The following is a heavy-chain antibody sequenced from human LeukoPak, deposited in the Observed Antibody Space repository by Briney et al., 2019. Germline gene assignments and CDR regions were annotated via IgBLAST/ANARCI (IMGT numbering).Heavy chain of an antibody. D-gene: IGHD6-19*01. CDR3: ARDSSGWLHEY. Sequence: PGGSLRLSCAASGFSFSSYSMNWVRQAPGKGLECVSSISSSGSYIYYADSLKGRFTISRDNAKNSLYLQMNSLRAEDTAVYYCARDSSGWLHEYWGQGTLVTVSS. CDR1: GFSFSSYS. J-gene: IGHJ4*02. CDR2: ISSSGSYI. V-gene: IGHV3-21*01.